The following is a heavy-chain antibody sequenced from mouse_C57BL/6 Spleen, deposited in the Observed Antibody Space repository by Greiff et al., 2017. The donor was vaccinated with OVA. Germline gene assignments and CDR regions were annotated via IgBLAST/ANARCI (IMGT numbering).Heavy chain of an antibody. CDR2: IYPRSGNT. D-gene: IGHD3-2*02. J-gene: IGHJ2*01. CDR3: ARCPGSGYCYFDY. CDR1: GYTFTSYG. Sequence: QVQLQQSGAELARPGASVKLSCKASGYTFTSYGISWVKQRPGQGLEWIGEIYPRSGNTYYNEKFKGKATLTADKSSSTAYMELRSLTSEDSAVYFCARCPGSGYCYFDYWGQGATLTFSS. V-gene: IGHV1-81*01.